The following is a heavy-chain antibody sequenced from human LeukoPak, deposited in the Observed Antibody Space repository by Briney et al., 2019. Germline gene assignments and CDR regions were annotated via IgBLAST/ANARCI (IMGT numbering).Heavy chain of an antibody. CDR1: GGSISSYY. D-gene: IGHD2-15*01. Sequence: PSETLSLTCTVSGGSISSYYWSWIRQPPGKGLEWIGYIYYSGNTNYNPSLKSRVTISVDTSKNQFSLKLNSVTAADTAVYYCARTLSVCSGGSCPVWFDPWGQGTLVTASS. V-gene: IGHV4-59*01. CDR2: IYYSGNT. CDR3: ARTLSVCSGGSCPVWFDP. J-gene: IGHJ5*02.